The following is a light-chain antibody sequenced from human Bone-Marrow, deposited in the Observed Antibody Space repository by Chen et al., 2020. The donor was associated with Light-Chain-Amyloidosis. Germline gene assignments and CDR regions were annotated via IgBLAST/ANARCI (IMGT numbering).Light chain of an antibody. J-gene: IGLJ3*02. CDR3: QVWDRSSDRPV. Sequence: SYVLTQPSSVSVAPGQTATIACGGNNIGSTSVHWYQQTPGQAPLLVVYDDSDRPSGIPERLWGSNAGHTASLTISRGEGGDEADYYCQVWDRSSDRPVVGGGSKLTVL. V-gene: IGLV3-21*02. CDR2: DDS. CDR1: NIGSTS.